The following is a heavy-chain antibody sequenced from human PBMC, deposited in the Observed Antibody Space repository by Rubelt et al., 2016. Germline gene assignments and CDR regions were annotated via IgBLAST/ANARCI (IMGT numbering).Heavy chain of an antibody. CDR3: ARSNSRSSNYYYGMDE. D-gene: IGHD6-6*01. Sequence: EWVSYISSSSSTINYADSVKGRFTISRDNAKNSLYLQMNSLRAEDTAVYYCARSNSRSSNYYYGMDEWGQGTTVTVSS. CDR2: ISSSSSTI. V-gene: IGHV3-48*01. J-gene: IGHJ6*02.